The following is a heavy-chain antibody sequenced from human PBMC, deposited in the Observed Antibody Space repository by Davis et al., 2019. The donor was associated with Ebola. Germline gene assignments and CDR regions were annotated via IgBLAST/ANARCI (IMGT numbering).Heavy chain of an antibody. CDR1: GFIFSKSW. D-gene: IGHD2-21*01. J-gene: IGHJ4*02. CDR2: IKQDGSEK. CDR3: ARARGIADY. Sequence: GESLKISCAASGFIFSKSWMSWVRQAPGKGLEWVANIKQDGSEKYYVDSVKGRFTISRDNAKNSLYLQMNSLRAEDTAVYYCARARGIADYWGQGTLVTVSS. V-gene: IGHV3-7*01.